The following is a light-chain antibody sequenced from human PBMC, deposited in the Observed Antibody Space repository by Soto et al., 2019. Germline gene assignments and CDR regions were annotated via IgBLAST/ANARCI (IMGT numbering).Light chain of an antibody. Sequence: ETMMTQSPDTLSVSLGKRATLSCRASQSLRSSLAWYQQKHGQAPSLLIYDASTRATGIPARFRGSGSGTDFTLNICGLQSEDFAVYYCKQYNNWCQTVGQVTKVDIK. V-gene: IGKV3-15*01. CDR2: DAS. CDR1: QSLRSS. J-gene: IGKJ1*01. CDR3: KQYNNWCQT.